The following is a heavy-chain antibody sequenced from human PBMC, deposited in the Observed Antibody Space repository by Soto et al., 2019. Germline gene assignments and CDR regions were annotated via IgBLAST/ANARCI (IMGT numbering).Heavy chain of an antibody. D-gene: IGHD2-8*01. Sequence: ASVKVSCKASGYTFTIYGISWVLQAPLRWLDWMGCISAYNGNTNYAQKLQGRVTMTTDTSTSTAYMELRSLRSDDTAVYYCARDYGYCTNGVCFYYFDYWGQGTLVTVSS. CDR2: ISAYNGNT. CDR1: GYTFTIYG. J-gene: IGHJ4*02. V-gene: IGHV1-18*04. CDR3: ARDYGYCTNGVCFYYFDY.